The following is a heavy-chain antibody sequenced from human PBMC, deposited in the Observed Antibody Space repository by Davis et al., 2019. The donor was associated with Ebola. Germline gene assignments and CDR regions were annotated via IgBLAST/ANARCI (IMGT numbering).Heavy chain of an antibody. V-gene: IGHV3-23*01. J-gene: IGHJ6*04. CDR1: GLTFRSFA. CDR2: ITGSGGNT. CDR3: AKDLRGTIFGGV. Sequence: GESLKISCEASGLTFRSFAMSWVRQAPDKGLEWVSGITGSGGNTYYSDSVKGRFTISRDNSENTLYLQMNSLRAEDTAVYYCAKDLRGTIFGGVWGKGTTVTVSA. D-gene: IGHD3-3*01.